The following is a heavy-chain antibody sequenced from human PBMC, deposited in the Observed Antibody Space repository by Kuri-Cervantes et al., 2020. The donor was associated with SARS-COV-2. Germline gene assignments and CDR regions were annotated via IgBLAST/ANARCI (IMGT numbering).Heavy chain of an antibody. CDR1: GFTVSSNY. Sequence: GGSLRLSCAASGFTVSSNYMSWVRQAPGKGLEWVSVISYDGSNKYYADSVKGRFTISRDNSKNTLYLQMNSLRAEDTAVYYCARDRDYYDSSGYPYLDYWGEGSLVTVSS. D-gene: IGHD3-22*01. CDR2: ISYDGSNK. V-gene: IGHV3-30-3*01. CDR3: ARDRDYYDSSGYPYLDY. J-gene: IGHJ4*02.